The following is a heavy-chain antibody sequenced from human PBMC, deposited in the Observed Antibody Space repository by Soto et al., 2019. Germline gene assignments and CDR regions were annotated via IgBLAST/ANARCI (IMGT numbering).Heavy chain of an antibody. CDR1: GGTFSSYA. D-gene: IGHD3-3*01. J-gene: IGHJ6*02. Sequence: SVKVSCKASGGTFSSYAISWVRQAPRQGLEWMGGIIPIFGTANYAQKFQGRVTITADKSTSTAYMELSSLRSEDTAVYYCARELYYDFWSGYYRAYYYYGMDVWGQGTTVTVSS. V-gene: IGHV1-69*06. CDR3: ARELYYDFWSGYYRAYYYYGMDV. CDR2: IIPIFGTA.